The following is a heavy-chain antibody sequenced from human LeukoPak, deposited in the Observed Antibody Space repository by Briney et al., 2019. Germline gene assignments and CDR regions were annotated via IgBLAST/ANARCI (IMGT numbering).Heavy chain of an antibody. Sequence: SETLSLTCAVYGGSFSGYYWSWIRQPPGKGLEWIGEINHSGSTNYNPPLKSRVTISVDTSKNQFSLKLSSVTAADTAVYYCAREDIVVVVAAPGGFDIWGQGTMVTVSS. V-gene: IGHV4-34*01. D-gene: IGHD2-15*01. CDR1: GGSFSGYY. CDR3: AREDIVVVVAAPGGFDI. J-gene: IGHJ3*02. CDR2: INHSGST.